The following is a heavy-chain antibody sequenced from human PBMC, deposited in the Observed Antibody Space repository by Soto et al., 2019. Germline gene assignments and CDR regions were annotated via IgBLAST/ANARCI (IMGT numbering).Heavy chain of an antibody. CDR2: ISGSGGGT. CDR3: AKDGSLFSYSSLKGDFDY. J-gene: IGHJ4*02. D-gene: IGHD6-6*01. CDR1: GFTFSTYA. V-gene: IGHV3-23*01. Sequence: GGSLRLSCAASGFTFSTYAMSWVRQAPGKGLECVSVISGSGGGTFYADSVKGRFTISRDNSKNTLYLQMNSLRAEDTAVYYCAKDGSLFSYSSLKGDFDYWGQGTLVTVSS.